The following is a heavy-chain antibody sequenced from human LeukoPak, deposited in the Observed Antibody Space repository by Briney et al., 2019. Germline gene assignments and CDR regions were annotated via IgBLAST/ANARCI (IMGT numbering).Heavy chain of an antibody. Sequence: GGSLRLSCAASGFTFSSYEMSWVRQAPGKGLEWVSYISSSGSTIYYADSVKGRFTISRDNAKNSLYLQMNSLRAEDTAVYYCARDKKAGTLDYWGQGTLVTVSS. CDR1: GFTFSSYE. CDR3: ARDKKAGTLDY. CDR2: ISSSGSTI. D-gene: IGHD6-19*01. V-gene: IGHV3-48*03. J-gene: IGHJ4*02.